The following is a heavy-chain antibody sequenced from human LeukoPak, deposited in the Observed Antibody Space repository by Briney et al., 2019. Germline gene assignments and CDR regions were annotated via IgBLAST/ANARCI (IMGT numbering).Heavy chain of an antibody. CDR2: INSDGSST. CDR3: VRDISDAFDI. V-gene: IGHV3-74*01. J-gene: IGHJ3*02. D-gene: IGHD3-9*01. CDR1: GXTFSTYW. Sequence: PGGSLRLSCAASGXTFSTYWVHWVRQAPGKGLVWVSCINSDGSSTRYADSVKGRFTISRDNAKNTLYLQMNSLRAEDTAVYYCVRDISDAFDIWGQGTMVTASS.